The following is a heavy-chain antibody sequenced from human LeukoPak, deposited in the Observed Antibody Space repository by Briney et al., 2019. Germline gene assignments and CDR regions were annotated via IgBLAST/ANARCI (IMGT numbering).Heavy chain of an antibody. CDR2: IYPGDSNT. Sequence: GESLKISCKGSGYSFTSYWIGWVRQMPGKGLEWMGIIYPGDSNTRYSPSFQGQVTISADKSITTAHLHWSSMKASDTAMYYCASTSRLGSNDAFDIWGRGTMVTVSS. D-gene: IGHD7-27*01. CDR3: ASTSRLGSNDAFDI. V-gene: IGHV5-51*01. J-gene: IGHJ3*02. CDR1: GYSFTSYW.